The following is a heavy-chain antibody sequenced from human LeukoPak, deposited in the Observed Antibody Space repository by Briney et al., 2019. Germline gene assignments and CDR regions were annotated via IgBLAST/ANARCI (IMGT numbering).Heavy chain of an antibody. D-gene: IGHD6-6*01. CDR3: ARGSSNVAARNNWFDP. J-gene: IGHJ5*02. CDR2: ISGSSSYI. CDR1: GFTFSGYD. V-gene: IGHV3-21*01. Sequence: GGSLRLSCAASGFTFSGYDMNWVRQAPGKGLEWVSSISGSSSYIYYADSMKGRFTISRDNGKKSLYLQMNSLRAEDTAVYFCARGSSNVAARNNWFDPWGQGTLVTVSS.